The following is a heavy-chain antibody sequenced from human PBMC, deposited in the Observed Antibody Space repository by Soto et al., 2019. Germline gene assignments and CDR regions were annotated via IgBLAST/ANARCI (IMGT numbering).Heavy chain of an antibody. V-gene: IGHV3-48*02. Sequence: GGTRRRSWAAAGCTFSSYSMNWVRQAPGKGSEWFSYISSSGSTISYAASVQARFTISRVTPTHSLYMQMNSLRDEDTALYYCATHGRITLIVLVSGMDVLGQVPTVTASS. D-gene: IGHD3-22*01. CDR3: ATHGRITLIVLVSGMDV. CDR2: ISSSGSTI. J-gene: IGHJ6*02. CDR1: GCTFSSYS.